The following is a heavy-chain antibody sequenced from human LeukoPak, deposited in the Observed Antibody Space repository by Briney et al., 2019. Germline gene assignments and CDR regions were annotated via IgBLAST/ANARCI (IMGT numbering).Heavy chain of an antibody. CDR3: ARETILAVAGDF. V-gene: IGHV3-48*01. D-gene: IGHD6-19*01. CDR2: ISSTSITM. CDR1: GFTFNRNN. J-gene: IGHJ4*02. Sequence: GGSLVLSCASSGFTFNRNNMNWVRQAPGKGVEWVSYISSTSITMYYAGSGKGRFTISRDNAKNSLYLQMNSLRADHTAVYYCARETILAVAGDFWGQGTLVTVSS.